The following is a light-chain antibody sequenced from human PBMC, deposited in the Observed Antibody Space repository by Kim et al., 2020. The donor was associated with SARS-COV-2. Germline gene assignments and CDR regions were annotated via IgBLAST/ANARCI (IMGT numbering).Light chain of an antibody. CDR3: QQSYNLPRT. J-gene: IGKJ1*01. CDR2: AAS. V-gene: IGKV1-39*01. Sequence: DIQMTQSPSSLSASVGDRVTINCRASQSISNYLNWYQQKPGKAPKFLIYAASSLQSGVPSRFSGSGSGTDFTLTISSLQPEDFATYYCQQSYNLPRTFGQGTKVDIK. CDR1: QSISNY.